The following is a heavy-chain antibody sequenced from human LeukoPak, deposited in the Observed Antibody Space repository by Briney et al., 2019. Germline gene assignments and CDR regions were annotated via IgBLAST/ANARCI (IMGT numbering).Heavy chain of an antibody. D-gene: IGHD3-22*01. CDR1: GGSISSSSYY. CDR3: ARGGGGSSGYYWSSHDFDY. V-gene: IGHV4-39*07. Sequence: MPSETLSLTCTVSGGSISSSSYYWGWIRQPPGKGLEWIGSIYYSGSTYYNPSLKSRVTISVDTSKNQFSLKLSSVTAADTAVYYCARGGGGSSGYYWSSHDFDYWGQGTLVTVSS. CDR2: IYYSGST. J-gene: IGHJ4*02.